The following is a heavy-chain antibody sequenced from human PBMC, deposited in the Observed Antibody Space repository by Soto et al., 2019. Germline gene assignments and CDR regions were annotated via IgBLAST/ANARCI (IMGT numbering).Heavy chain of an antibody. Sequence: QITLKESGPTLVKPTQTLTLTCTFSGFSLSTSGVGVGWIRQPPGKALEWLALIYWDDDKRYSPSLKSRLTITKETSKNQVVLTMTNMDPVDTATYYCAHLLGYCRGDSCYSLGSFQHWGQGTLVTVSS. D-gene: IGHD2-15*01. V-gene: IGHV2-5*02. J-gene: IGHJ1*01. CDR1: GFSLSTSGVG. CDR2: IYWDDDK. CDR3: AHLLGYCRGDSCYSLGSFQH.